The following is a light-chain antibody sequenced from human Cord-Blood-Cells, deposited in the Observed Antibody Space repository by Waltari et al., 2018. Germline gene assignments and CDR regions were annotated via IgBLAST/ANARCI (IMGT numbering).Light chain of an antibody. V-gene: IGKV3-15*01. CDR2: GAS. Sequence: EIVMPQSPATLSVSPGERATLPCRASQRVSSNLAWYQQKPGQAPRLLIYGASTRATGIPARFSGSGSWTEFTLTISSLQSEDFVVYYCQQYNNWPPHTFGQGTKLEIK. CDR3: QQYNNWPPHT. J-gene: IGKJ2*01. CDR1: QRVSSN.